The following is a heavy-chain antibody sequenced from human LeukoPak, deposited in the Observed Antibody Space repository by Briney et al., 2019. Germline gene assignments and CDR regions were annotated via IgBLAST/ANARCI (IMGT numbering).Heavy chain of an antibody. CDR3: ASTYNWNVPLPDY. CDR2: IIPIFGTA. J-gene: IGHJ4*02. CDR1: GGTFSSYA. Sequence: SVKVSCKASGGTFSSYAISWVRQAPGQGLEWMGRIIPIFGTANYAQKFQGRVTITTDESTSTAYMELSSLRSEDTAVYYCASTYNWNVPLPDYWGREPWSPSPQ. D-gene: IGHD1-1*01. V-gene: IGHV1-69*05.